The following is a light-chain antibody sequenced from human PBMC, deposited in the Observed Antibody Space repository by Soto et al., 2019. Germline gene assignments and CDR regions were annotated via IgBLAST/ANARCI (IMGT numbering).Light chain of an antibody. J-gene: IGKJ5*01. CDR2: DAS. CDR3: QQRSTGIT. V-gene: IGKV3-11*01. CDR1: QSVSSY. Sequence: EIVLTQSPATLSLSPGERATLSCRASQSVSSYLAWYQQKPGRAPRLLIYDASNRATGIPARFSGSGSGTDFTLTISSLEPEDFAVYYCQQRSTGITFGQGTRLEIK.